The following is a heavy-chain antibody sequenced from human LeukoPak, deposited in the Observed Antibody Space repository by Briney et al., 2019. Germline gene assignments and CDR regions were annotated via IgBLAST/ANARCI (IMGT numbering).Heavy chain of an antibody. Sequence: GGSLRLSCAASGFTFSSYGMHWVRQAPGKGLEWVSVIYTGGGRYYADSVRGRFTISRDTSKNMVFLQMNSLRVEDTAVYYCARGIDYWGRGTLVTVSS. CDR3: ARGIDY. J-gene: IGHJ4*02. V-gene: IGHV3-NL1*01. CDR2: IYTGGGR. CDR1: GFTFSSYG.